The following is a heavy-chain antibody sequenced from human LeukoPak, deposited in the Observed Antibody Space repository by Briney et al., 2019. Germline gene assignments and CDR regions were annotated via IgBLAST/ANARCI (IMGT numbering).Heavy chain of an antibody. CDR3: ARGGLRVRGAISVHFDY. D-gene: IGHD3-10*01. Sequence: PSETLSLTCAVYGGSFSGYYWSWIRQPPGKGLEWIGEINHSGSTNYNPSLKSRVTISVDTSKNQFSLKLSSVTAADTAVYYCARGGLRVRGAISVHFDYWGQGTLVTVSS. V-gene: IGHV4-34*01. CDR1: GGSFSGYY. J-gene: IGHJ4*02. CDR2: INHSGST.